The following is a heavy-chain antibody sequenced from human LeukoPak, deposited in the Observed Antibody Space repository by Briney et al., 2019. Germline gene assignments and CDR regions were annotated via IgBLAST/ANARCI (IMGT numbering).Heavy chain of an antibody. D-gene: IGHD2-15*01. CDR1: GFTFSRYG. CDR2: ISTSSSYI. V-gene: IGHV3-21*04. Sequence: PGGSLRLSCAASGFTFSRYGMHWVRQAPGKGLDWVSSISTSSSYIYYADSVKGRFTISRDNSKNTLHLQMNSLRAEDTAAYYCAKFAQRYCSGGSCHPFDYWGQGTLVTVSS. CDR3: AKFAQRYCSGGSCHPFDY. J-gene: IGHJ4*02.